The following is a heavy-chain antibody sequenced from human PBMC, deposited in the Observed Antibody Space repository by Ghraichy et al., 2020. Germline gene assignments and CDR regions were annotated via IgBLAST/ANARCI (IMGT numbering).Heavy chain of an antibody. J-gene: IGHJ5*02. V-gene: IGHV4-59*01. CDR1: GGSIRGYY. CDR2: IHSSAIT. Sequence: SETLSLTCTVSGGSIRGYYWTWIRQPPGKGLEWIGSIHSSAITNYNPSLKSRVTISVDTSENQFSLKMTSVTAADTAVYYCAKDVAGTMYWFDPWGLGTLVTVSS. D-gene: IGHD2-2*01. CDR3: AKDVAGTMYWFDP.